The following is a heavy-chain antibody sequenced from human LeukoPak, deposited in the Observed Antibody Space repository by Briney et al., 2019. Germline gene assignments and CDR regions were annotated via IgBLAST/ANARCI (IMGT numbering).Heavy chain of an antibody. J-gene: IGHJ4*02. CDR3: ARVSSGWTGVRGYYFDY. CDR2: IYDSGST. D-gene: IGHD3-10*01. V-gene: IGHV4-39*07. Sequence: RPSETLSLTCTVSGGSIRSSYYYWGWIRQPPGKGLEWIGSIYDSGSTYYNPSLKSRVTISVDTSKNQFSLKLSSVTAADTAVYYCARVSSGWTGVRGYYFDYWGQGTLVTVSS. CDR1: GGSIRSSYYY.